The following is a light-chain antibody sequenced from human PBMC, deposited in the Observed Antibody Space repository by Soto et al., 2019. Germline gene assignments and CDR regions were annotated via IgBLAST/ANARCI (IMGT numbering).Light chain of an antibody. J-gene: IGLJ2*01. CDR2: EVS. V-gene: IGLV2-23*02. CDR1: SSDVGSHNF. Sequence: QSVLTQPASVSGSPGQSITISCTGTSSDVGSHNFVSWYQQHPGKAPKLMIYEVSKRPSGVSNRFSGSKSGYTASLTISGLQAEDEADYYCYSYVGAISFGGGTKVTVL. CDR3: YSYVGAIS.